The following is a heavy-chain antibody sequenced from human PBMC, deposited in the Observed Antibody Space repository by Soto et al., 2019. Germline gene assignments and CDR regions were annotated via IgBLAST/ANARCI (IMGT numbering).Heavy chain of an antibody. D-gene: IGHD3-22*01. CDR3: ARGVNYYDSSGSPWFDP. Sequence: SETLSLTCTVSGVSISSYYWSWIRQPPGKGLEWIGFIYHTGTTYYNPSLKSRVTISVDRSKNQFSLKLNSVTAADTAVYYCARGVNYYDSSGSPWFDPWGQGALVT. CDR2: IYHTGTT. J-gene: IGHJ5*02. V-gene: IGHV4-59*12. CDR1: GVSISSYY.